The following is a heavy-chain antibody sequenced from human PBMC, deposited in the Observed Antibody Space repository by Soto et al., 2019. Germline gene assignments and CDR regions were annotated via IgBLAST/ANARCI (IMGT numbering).Heavy chain of an antibody. CDR2: IIPIFGTA. V-gene: IGHV1-69*01. J-gene: IGHJ3*02. CDR3: ARVNIVVVTATPLDAFDI. D-gene: IGHD2-21*02. Sequence: KVSCKASGGTFSSYAISWVRQAPGQGLEWMGGIIPIFGTANYAQKFQGRVTITADESTSTAYMELSSLRSEDTAVYYCARVNIVVVTATPLDAFDIWGQGTMVTISS. CDR1: GGTFSSYA.